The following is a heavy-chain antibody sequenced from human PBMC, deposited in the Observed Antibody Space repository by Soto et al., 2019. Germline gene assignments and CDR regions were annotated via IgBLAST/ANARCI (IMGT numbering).Heavy chain of an antibody. CDR3: TTIVLVPFEH. CDR1: GFTFTNAW. D-gene: IGHD3-22*01. Sequence: PGGSLRLSCRTSGFTFTNAWMNWVRLTPGNGLEWSGRSKSKSDGEAAEYAAPVKGRLIISRYDSTDTLYLEMNSLTSEDSAVYYCTTIVLVPFEHGGQGVLVTVSS. J-gene: IGHJ4*02. V-gene: IGHV3-15*01. CDR2: SKSKSDGEAA.